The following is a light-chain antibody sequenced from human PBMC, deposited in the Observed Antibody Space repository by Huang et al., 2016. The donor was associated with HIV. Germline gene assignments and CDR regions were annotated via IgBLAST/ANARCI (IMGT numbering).Light chain of an antibody. CDR3: QQYNKWPPEYT. J-gene: IGKJ2*01. V-gene: IGKV3-15*01. Sequence: VMMSQSPATLAASPGERVTLSCGASQSVNTNLAWYPQKPGQPPRLRIYAASTRATGVPARVAGSGSGTEFTLTIDSLQSDDFAVYYCQQYNKWPPEYTFGQGTRLEIK. CDR2: AAS. CDR1: QSVNTN.